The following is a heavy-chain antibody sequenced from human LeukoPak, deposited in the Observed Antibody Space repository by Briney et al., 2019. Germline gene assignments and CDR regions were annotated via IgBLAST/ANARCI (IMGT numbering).Heavy chain of an antibody. CDR2: IIPIFGTA. V-gene: IGHV1-69*05. Sequence: SVKVSCKASGGTFSSYAISWVRQAPGQGLEGMGWIIPIFGTANFAQKFQGRVTITTDESTSTAYLELSSLRSEDTAVYSCARVWIEVFYYCGMDVWGQGTTVTVSS. CDR3: ARVWIEVFYYCGMDV. J-gene: IGHJ6*02. D-gene: IGHD5-12*01. CDR1: GGTFSSYA.